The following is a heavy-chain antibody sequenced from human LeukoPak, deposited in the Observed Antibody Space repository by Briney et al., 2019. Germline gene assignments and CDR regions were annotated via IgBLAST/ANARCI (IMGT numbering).Heavy chain of an antibody. V-gene: IGHV4-59*01. CDR3: ARLWGGRFCSGPNCYPGWFGP. CDR2: MHHSGSP. D-gene: IGHD2-15*01. CDR1: ADSISNFY. J-gene: IGHJ5*02. Sequence: SETLSLTCTVSADSISNFYWSWIRQPPGKGLEWIGYMHHSGSPNYTPSLKSRVTMSVDTSRSQFSLKLSSVTAADTAVYYCARLWGGRFCSGPNCYPGWFGPWGQGTLVTVSS.